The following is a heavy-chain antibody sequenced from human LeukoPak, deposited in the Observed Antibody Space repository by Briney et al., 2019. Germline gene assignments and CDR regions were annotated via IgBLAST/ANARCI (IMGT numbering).Heavy chain of an antibody. CDR3: ARRPLGGAFDI. D-gene: IGHD3-16*01. CDR2: IYYSGST. CDR1: GGSISGSSYY. J-gene: IGHJ3*02. Sequence: SETLSLTCTVSGGSISGSSYYWGWIRQPPGKGLEWIGSIYYSGSTYCNPSLKSRVTISVDTSKNQFSLKLSSVTAADTAVYYCARRPLGGAFDIWGQGTMVTVSS. V-gene: IGHV4-39*01.